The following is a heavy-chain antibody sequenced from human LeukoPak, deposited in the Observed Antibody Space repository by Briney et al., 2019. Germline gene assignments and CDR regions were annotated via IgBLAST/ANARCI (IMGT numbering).Heavy chain of an antibody. CDR3: ARRGTDYCTPSSCHPNWFAP. Sequence: GGSLRLSCAASGFIFSDYYMSWMRQAPGKGLEWLSYIDGSSSRTNYADSGKGRCTISRDNVKNSLYLQMNSLRAEDTAVYFCARRGTDYCTPSSCHPNWFAPWGQGTQVTVSS. CDR1: GFIFSDYY. J-gene: IGHJ5*02. V-gene: IGHV3-11*03. CDR2: IDGSSSRT. D-gene: IGHD4-11*01.